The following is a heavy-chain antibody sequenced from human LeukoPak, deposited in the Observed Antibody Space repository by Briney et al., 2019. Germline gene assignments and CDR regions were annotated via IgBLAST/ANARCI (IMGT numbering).Heavy chain of an antibody. CDR2: IKEDGTET. V-gene: IGHV3-7*03. Sequence: GGSLRLSCAASGFTFSRYWMNWVRQAPGKGLEWVANIKEDGTETYYVDSVKGRFTISRDNAKDSLYLQMNSLRVEDTAVYYCAKEGRSLQTYWGQGTLVTVSS. CDR1: GFTFSRYW. D-gene: IGHD5-24*01. CDR3: AKEGRSLQTY. J-gene: IGHJ4*02.